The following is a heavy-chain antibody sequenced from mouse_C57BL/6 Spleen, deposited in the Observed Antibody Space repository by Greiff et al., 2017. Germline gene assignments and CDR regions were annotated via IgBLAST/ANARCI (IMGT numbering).Heavy chain of an antibody. Sequence: DVQLQESGPGMVKPSQSLSLTCTVTGYSITSGYDWHWIRHFPGNKLEWMGYISYSGSTNYNPSLKSRISITHDTSKNHFFLKLNSVTTEDTATYYCARGTGLYAMDYWGQGTSVTVSS. D-gene: IGHD3-3*01. CDR2: ISYSGST. J-gene: IGHJ4*01. CDR3: ARGTGLYAMDY. CDR1: GYSITSGYD. V-gene: IGHV3-1*01.